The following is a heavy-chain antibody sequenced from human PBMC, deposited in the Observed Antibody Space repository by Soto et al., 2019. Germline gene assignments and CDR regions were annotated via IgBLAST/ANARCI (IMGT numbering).Heavy chain of an antibody. CDR1: GGSFSGYY. J-gene: IGHJ4*02. CDR2: INHSGST. CDR3: ARGRGIAARRGFDY. V-gene: IGHV4-34*01. D-gene: IGHD6-6*01. Sequence: SETLSLTCAVYGGSFSGYYWSWIRQPPGKGLEWIGEINHSGSTNYNPSLKSRVTISVDTSKNPFSLNLSSVTAADTAVYYCARGRGIAARRGFDYWGQGTLVTVSS.